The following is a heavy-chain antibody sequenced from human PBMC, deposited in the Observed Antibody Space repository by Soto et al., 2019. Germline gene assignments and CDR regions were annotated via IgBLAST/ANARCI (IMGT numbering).Heavy chain of an antibody. D-gene: IGHD3-9*01. CDR2: INPNSGGT. V-gene: IGHV1-2*04. CDR3: ARASGDYDILAGSAFDI. CDR1: GDTFTGYY. Sequence: GASVKVSCEACGDTFTGYYMHWVRQAPGQGLGWMGWINPNSGGTNYAQKFQGWVTMTRDTSISTAYMELSRLRSDDTAVYYCARASGDYDILAGSAFDIWGQGTMVTVSS. J-gene: IGHJ3*02.